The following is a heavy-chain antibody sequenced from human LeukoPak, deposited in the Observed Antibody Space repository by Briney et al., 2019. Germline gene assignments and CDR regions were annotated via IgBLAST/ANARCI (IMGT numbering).Heavy chain of an antibody. D-gene: IGHD3-10*01. J-gene: IGHJ4*02. CDR2: ISSSSSYI. CDR1: GFTFSSYS. V-gene: IGHV3-21*01. CDR3: ARTDMVRGVYYFDY. Sequence: TGGSLRLSCAASGFTFSSYSMNWVRQAPGKGLEWVSSISSSSSYIYYADSVKGRFTISRDNAKNSLYLQMNSLRAEDTAVYYCARTDMVRGVYYFDYRGQGTLVTVSS.